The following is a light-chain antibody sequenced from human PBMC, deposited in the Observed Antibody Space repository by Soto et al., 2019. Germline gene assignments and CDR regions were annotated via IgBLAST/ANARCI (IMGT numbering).Light chain of an antibody. J-gene: IGKJ4*01. Sequence: EIGLTQSPGTLSLSPGERATLSCRASQSVNSSYLAWYQQKPGQAPRLLIYGASSRATGIPARFSGRGSGTDFTLTISRLEPEDFAVYYWQQYSPSPLTFGGGPKVEIK. CDR3: QQYSPSPLT. CDR2: GAS. CDR1: QSVNSSY. V-gene: IGKV3-20*01.